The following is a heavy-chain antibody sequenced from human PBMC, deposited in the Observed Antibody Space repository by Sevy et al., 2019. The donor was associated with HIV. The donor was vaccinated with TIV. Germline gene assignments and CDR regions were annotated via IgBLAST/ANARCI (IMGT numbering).Heavy chain of an antibody. V-gene: IGHV3-21*01. CDR1: GFTFSSYS. J-gene: IGHJ4*02. CDR3: ATGGSLLDY. D-gene: IGHD3-10*01. CDR2: ISSSSSYI. Sequence: EGSLRLSCAASGFTFSSYSMNWLHQAPGKGLEWVSSISSSSSYIYYAYSVKARFTISRDNAKNSLYLQMNSLRAEDTAVYYCATGGSLLDYWGQGTLVTISS.